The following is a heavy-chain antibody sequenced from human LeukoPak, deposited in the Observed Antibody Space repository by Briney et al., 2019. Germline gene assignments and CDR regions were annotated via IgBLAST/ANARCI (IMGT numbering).Heavy chain of an antibody. D-gene: IGHD3-22*01. CDR2: ISYDGSNK. V-gene: IGHV3-30-3*01. J-gene: IGHJ3*02. CDR3: AKDQFITMIVVVIRDAFDI. Sequence: TGGSLRLSCAASGFTFSSYAMHWVRQAPGKGLEWVAVISYDGSNKYYADSVKGRFTISRDNSKNTLYLQMNSLRAEDTAVYYCAKDQFITMIVVVIRDAFDIWGQGTMVTVSS. CDR1: GFTFSSYA.